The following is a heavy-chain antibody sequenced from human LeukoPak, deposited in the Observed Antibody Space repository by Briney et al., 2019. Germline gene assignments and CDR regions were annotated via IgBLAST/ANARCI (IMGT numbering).Heavy chain of an antibody. V-gene: IGHV4-59*08. D-gene: IGHD6-19*01. CDR2: IYYSGST. CDR1: GGSISSYY. J-gene: IGHJ4*02. CDR3: ARHIAVAAHPDFDY. Sequence: PSETLSLTCTVSGGSISSYYWSWIRQPPGKGLEWIGYIYYSGSTNYNPPLKSRVTISVDTSKNQFSLKLSSVTAADTAVYYCARHIAVAAHPDFDYWGQGTLVTVSS.